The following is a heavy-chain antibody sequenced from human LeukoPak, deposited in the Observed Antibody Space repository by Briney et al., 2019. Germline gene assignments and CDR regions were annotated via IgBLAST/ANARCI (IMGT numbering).Heavy chain of an antibody. CDR2: IYHSEST. V-gene: IGHV4-30-2*01. CDR1: GGSISSGGYS. CDR3: ARGSGNYFDY. Sequence: SETLSLTCAGSGGSISSGGYSWGWLRPPPGKGLECIGYIYHSESTYYNPSLKSRVTISVGRSKNQFSLKLSSVTAADTAVYYCARGSGNYFDYWGQGTLVTVSS. J-gene: IGHJ4*02. D-gene: IGHD3-10*01.